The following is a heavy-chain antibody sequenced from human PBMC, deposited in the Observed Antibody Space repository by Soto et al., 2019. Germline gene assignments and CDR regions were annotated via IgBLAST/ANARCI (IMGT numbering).Heavy chain of an antibody. Sequence: SETLSLTCTVSGGSISGYFWNWIRQSPGKELEWIGYVYYSGNTSYNPSLKSRVTISVDTSKNHFSLKLSSVTAADTAVYYCARARSRCCYGGADYSYYGMDFWGQGTTVTVSS. J-gene: IGHJ6*02. CDR1: GGSISGYF. D-gene: IGHD3-16*01. CDR3: ARARSRCCYGGADYSYYGMDF. CDR2: VYYSGNT. V-gene: IGHV4-59*01.